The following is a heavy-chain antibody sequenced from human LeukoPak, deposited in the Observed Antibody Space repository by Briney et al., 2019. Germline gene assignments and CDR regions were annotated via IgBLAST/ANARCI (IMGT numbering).Heavy chain of an antibody. CDR2: INHSGST. D-gene: IGHD3-22*01. CDR3: ARGSSSGLTY. Sequence: SETLSLTCAVYGGSFSGYYWSWIRQPPGKGLEWIGEINHSGSTNYNPSLKSRVTISVDTSKNQFSLKLSSVTAADTAVYYCARGSSSGLTYWGQGTLVTVSS. J-gene: IGHJ4*02. CDR1: GGSFSGYY. V-gene: IGHV4-34*01.